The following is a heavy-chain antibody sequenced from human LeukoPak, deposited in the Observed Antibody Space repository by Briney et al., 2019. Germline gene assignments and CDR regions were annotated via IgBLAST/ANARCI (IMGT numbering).Heavy chain of an antibody. Sequence: ASVKVSFKASGYTFTSYYMHWVRQAPGQGLEWMGIINPSGGSTSYAQKFQGRVTMTRDTSTSTVYMELSSLRSEDTAVYYCARDHSTLGSFDYWGQGTLVTVSS. CDR3: ARDHSTLGSFDY. V-gene: IGHV1-46*01. CDR2: INPSGGST. J-gene: IGHJ4*02. CDR1: GYTFTSYY. D-gene: IGHD6-13*01.